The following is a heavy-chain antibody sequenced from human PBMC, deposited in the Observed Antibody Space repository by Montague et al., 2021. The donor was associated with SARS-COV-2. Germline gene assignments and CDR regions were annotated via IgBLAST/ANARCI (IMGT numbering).Heavy chain of an antibody. D-gene: IGHD1-1*01. Sequence: PALVTTTQTITLTCTFSGFALSTSGICVSWIRQPPGKALEWLALXDWXSYKYYSTSLKTRLTISKDTSTNPVVLTMTNMDPVDTATYYCARINSDPLDYYYYGMDVWSQGTTVTVSS. CDR1: GFALSTSGIC. J-gene: IGHJ6*02. CDR3: ARINSDPLDYYYYGMDV. V-gene: IGHV2-70*01. CDR2: XDWXSYK.